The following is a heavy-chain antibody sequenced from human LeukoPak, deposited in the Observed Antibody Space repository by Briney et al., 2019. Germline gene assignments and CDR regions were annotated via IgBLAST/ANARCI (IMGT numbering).Heavy chain of an antibody. CDR2: ISGSGANT. CDR3: AAGYYYSSGSSYMDV. CDR1: GFTFSSYA. D-gene: IGHD3-10*01. J-gene: IGHJ6*03. Sequence: GGSLRLSCAASGFTFSSYAMSWVRQAPGKGLEWVSSISGSGANTYYADSVKGRFTISRDNAKNSLYLQMNSLRSEDTAVYYCAAGYYYSSGSSYMDVWGKGTTVTISS. V-gene: IGHV3-23*01.